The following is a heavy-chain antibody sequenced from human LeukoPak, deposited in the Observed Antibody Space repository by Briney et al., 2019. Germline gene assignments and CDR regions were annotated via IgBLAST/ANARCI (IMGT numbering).Heavy chain of an antibody. CDR1: GFTFSGYP. CDR2: ISYDGSNK. V-gene: IGHV3-30-3*01. J-gene: IGHJ4*02. CDR3: ARDQYDTWSRRGNFDS. D-gene: IGHD3/OR15-3a*01. Sequence: PGKSLRLSCATSGFTFSGYPIHWVRQAPGGGLGWVAVISYDGSNKYYADSVKGRFTICRDNSQNPLYPQLNSLRAEDTAVFYCARDQYDTWSRRGNFDSWGQGTLVIVSS.